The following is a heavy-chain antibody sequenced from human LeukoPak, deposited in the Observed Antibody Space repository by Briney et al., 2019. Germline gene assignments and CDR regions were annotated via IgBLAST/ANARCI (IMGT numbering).Heavy chain of an antibody. CDR3: ARDPSYSNYYSYYGMDV. Sequence: GGSLRLSCAASGFTLNNYWMSWVRQAPGKGLEWVANIKQDGSEKYFVDPVKGRFTISRDNAKNSLFLQMNSLRAEDTAVYYCARDPSYSNYYSYYGMDVWGQGTTVTVSS. J-gene: IGHJ6*02. CDR1: GFTLNNYW. CDR2: IKQDGSEK. V-gene: IGHV3-7*01. D-gene: IGHD4-11*01.